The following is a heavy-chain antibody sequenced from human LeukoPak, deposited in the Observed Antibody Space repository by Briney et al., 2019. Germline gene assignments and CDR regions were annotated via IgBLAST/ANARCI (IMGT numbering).Heavy chain of an antibody. CDR1: GGSISSGSYY. Sequence: PSQTLSLTCTVSGGSISSGSYYWRWLRQPAGKGLEWIGRIYTSGSTNYNPSLKSRVTISVDTSKNQFSLKLSSVTAADTAVYYCARLRDDSNLGLYNYYMDVWGKGTTVTISS. V-gene: IGHV4-61*02. J-gene: IGHJ6*03. CDR3: ARLRDDSNLGLYNYYMDV. CDR2: IYTSGST. D-gene: IGHD5-24*01.